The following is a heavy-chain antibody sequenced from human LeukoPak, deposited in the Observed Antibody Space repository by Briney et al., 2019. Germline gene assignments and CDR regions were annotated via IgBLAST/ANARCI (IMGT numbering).Heavy chain of an antibody. V-gene: IGHV3-23*01. Sequence: GGSLRLSCVASGFTFSSYAMSWVRQAPGKGLEWVSAISGSGGSSYYADSVKGRFTISRDNSKNTLYLQMNSLRDEDTAVYYCAKDLQVAYDSSGYYFVTFAFDIWGQGTMVTVSS. CDR1: GFTFSSYA. D-gene: IGHD3-22*01. CDR3: AKDLQVAYDSSGYYFVTFAFDI. J-gene: IGHJ3*02. CDR2: ISGSGGSS.